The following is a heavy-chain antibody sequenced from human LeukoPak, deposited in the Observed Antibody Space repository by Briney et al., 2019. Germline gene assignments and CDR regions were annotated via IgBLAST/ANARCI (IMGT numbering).Heavy chain of an antibody. Sequence: SETLSLTCTVSGGSISSSSYYWGWIRQPPGKGLEWIGSIYYSGSTYYNPSLKSRVTISVDTSKNQFSLKLSSVTAADTAVYYCARVQQLVFDWGQGTLVTVSS. D-gene: IGHD6-13*01. CDR1: GGSISSSSYY. V-gene: IGHV4-39*07. J-gene: IGHJ4*02. CDR3: ARVQQLVFD. CDR2: IYYSGST.